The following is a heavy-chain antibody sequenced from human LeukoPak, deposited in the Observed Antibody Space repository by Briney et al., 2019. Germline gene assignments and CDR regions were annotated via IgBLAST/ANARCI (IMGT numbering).Heavy chain of an antibody. CDR1: GGSISSSNW. CDR3: ARRYCSSTSCSNFDY. J-gene: IGHJ4*02. V-gene: IGHV4-4*02. CDR2: IYHSGST. Sequence: SGTLSLTCSVSGGSISSSNWWSWVRHPPGKGLEWIGEIYHSGSTNYNPSLKSRVTISVDKSKNQFSLKLSSVTAADTAVYYCARRYCSSTSCSNFDYWGQGTLVTVSS. D-gene: IGHD2-2*01.